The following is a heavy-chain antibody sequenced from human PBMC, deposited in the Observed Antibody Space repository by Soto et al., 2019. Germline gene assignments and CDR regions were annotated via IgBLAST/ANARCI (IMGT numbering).Heavy chain of an antibody. CDR2: ISYDGSNK. J-gene: IGHJ4*02. D-gene: IGHD7-27*01. V-gene: IGHV3-30-3*01. Sequence: GGSLRLSCAASGFTFSSYAMHWVRQAPGKGLEWVAVISYDGSNKYYADSVKGRFTISRDNSKNTLYLQMNSLRAEDTAVYYCARGSLNWGFYSAYGLGLDYWGQGTLVTVSS. CDR1: GFTFSSYA. CDR3: ARGSLNWGFYSAYGLGLDY.